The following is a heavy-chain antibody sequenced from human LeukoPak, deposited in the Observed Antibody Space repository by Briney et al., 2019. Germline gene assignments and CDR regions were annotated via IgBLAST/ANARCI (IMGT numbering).Heavy chain of an antibody. CDR2: IYYTGST. CDR1: GGSISNYY. J-gene: IGHJ4*02. D-gene: IGHD5-12*01. Sequence: SETLSLTCTVSGGSISNYYWSWIRQPPGKGLEWIGYIYYTGSTSYNPSLESRVIMSVDTSQNQFSLKLRSVTAADTAVYYCVREDSGYDYSPFYFWGQGILVTVSS. V-gene: IGHV4-59*01. CDR3: VREDSGYDYSPFYF.